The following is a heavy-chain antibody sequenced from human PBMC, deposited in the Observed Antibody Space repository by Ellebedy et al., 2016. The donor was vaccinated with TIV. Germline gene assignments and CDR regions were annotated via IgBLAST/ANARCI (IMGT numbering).Heavy chain of an antibody. Sequence: GGSLRLSCAASGFSFRSYWMTWVRQAPGKGLEWVANINQDATKTFYVDSVEGRFTISRDNAKNSLHLQMTSLRADDTAVYYCATDGSYGDYLSPTHAFVIWGQGTMVTVSS. J-gene: IGHJ3*02. CDR1: GFSFRSYW. CDR3: ATDGSYGDYLSPTHAFVI. CDR2: INQDATKT. V-gene: IGHV3-7*01. D-gene: IGHD4-17*01.